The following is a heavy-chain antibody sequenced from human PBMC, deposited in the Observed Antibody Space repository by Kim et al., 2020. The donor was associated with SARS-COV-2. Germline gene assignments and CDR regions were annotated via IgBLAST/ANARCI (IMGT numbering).Heavy chain of an antibody. V-gene: IGHV1-24*01. D-gene: IGHD1-26*01. J-gene: IGHJ1*01. CDR3: ASTTDTAEYFQH. CDR1: GYTLTELS. CDR2: FDPEDGET. Sequence: ASVKVSCKVSGYTLTELSMHWVRQAPGKGLEWMGGFDPEDGETIYAQKFQGRVTMTEDTSTDTAYMELSSLRSEDTAVYYCASTTDTAEYFQHWGQGTLVTVSS.